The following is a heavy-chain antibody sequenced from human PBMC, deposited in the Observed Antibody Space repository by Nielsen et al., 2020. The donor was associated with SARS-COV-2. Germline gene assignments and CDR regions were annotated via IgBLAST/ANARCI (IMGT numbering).Heavy chain of an antibody. CDR3: ARTRYYYYGMDV. Sequence: GSLRLSCAVYGGSFSGYYWSWIRQPPGKGLEWIGEINHSGSTNYNPSLKSRVTISVDTSKNQFSLKLSSVTAADTAVYYCARTRYYYYGMDVWGQGTTVTVSS. CDR1: GGSFSGYY. J-gene: IGHJ6*02. CDR2: INHSGST. V-gene: IGHV4-34*01. D-gene: IGHD2-2*01.